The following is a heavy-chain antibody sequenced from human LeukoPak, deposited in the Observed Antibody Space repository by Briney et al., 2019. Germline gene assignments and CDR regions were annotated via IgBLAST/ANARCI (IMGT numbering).Heavy chain of an antibody. Sequence: GGSLRLSCAASEFTLRSYWMHWARQAPGKGLVWVSRINSDGSSTNYADSVKGRFTISRDNAKNTLYLQMNSLRAEDTAVYYCARDPMALDWFDSWGQGTLVTVSS. CDR3: ARDPMALDWFDS. V-gene: IGHV3-74*01. J-gene: IGHJ5*01. CDR1: EFTLRSYW. CDR2: INSDGSST. D-gene: IGHD3-10*01.